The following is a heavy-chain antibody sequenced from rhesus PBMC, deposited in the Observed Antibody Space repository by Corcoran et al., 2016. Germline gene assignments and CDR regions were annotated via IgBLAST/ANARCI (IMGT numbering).Heavy chain of an antibody. CDR2: INPYNGNT. D-gene: IGHD6-31*01. J-gene: IGHJ4*01. CDR3: ARPSSSYSSGWPDY. CDR1: GYTFTAYY. V-gene: IGHV1S2*01. Sequence: QVPLVQSVAAGKKPGSSLKVSCKASGYTFTAYYIDWVPPAPRQGLEWMGWINPYNGNTKYAQKFQGRVTMTRDTSTSTAYMELSSLRSEDTAVYYCARPSSSYSSGWPDYWGQGVLVTVSS.